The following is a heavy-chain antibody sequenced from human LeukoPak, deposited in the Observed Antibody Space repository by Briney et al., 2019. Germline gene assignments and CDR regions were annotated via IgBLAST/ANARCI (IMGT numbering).Heavy chain of an antibody. CDR3: ASWEAGGNS. Sequence: PGGSLRLSCEASGFTLSTYWMNWVRQVPGKGLDWVANINPDGSGKRYVDSVKGRFTIARDNADNSLSLQMNSLRAEDTAVYYCASWEAGGNSWGQGTLVTVSS. CDR2: INPDGSGK. D-gene: IGHD1-26*01. CDR1: GFTLSTYW. V-gene: IGHV3-7*01. J-gene: IGHJ4*02.